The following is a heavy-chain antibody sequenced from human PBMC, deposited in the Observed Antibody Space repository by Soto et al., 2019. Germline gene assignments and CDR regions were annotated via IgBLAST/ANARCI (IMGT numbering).Heavy chain of an antibody. D-gene: IGHD5-12*01. CDR3: ARDVGGYSGSYYFDY. J-gene: IGHJ4*02. Sequence: GXSLRLSCVGSGFTFSTYSLNWIRQAPGNGLEWVSYINTNGNTIKYADSVKGRFTTSRDNAKNSLYLQMSSLRDEDTAVYYCARDVGGYSGSYYFDYWGQGTLVTVSS. CDR1: GFTFSTYS. V-gene: IGHV3-48*02. CDR2: INTNGNTI.